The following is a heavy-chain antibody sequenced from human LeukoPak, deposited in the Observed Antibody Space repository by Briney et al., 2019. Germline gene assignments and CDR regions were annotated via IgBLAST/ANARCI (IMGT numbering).Heavy chain of an antibody. Sequence: GGSLRLSCATSGFIFSTYALSWVRQAPGKGLEWLSSISTTGTTTYYADSVKGRFTISRDNAKNSLYLQMNSLRAEDTAVYYCARRVYYGSGTSQYYFDYWGQGTLVTVSS. CDR3: ARRVYYGSGTSQYYFDY. CDR2: ISTTGTTT. V-gene: IGHV3-11*01. J-gene: IGHJ4*02. CDR1: GFIFSTYA. D-gene: IGHD3-10*01.